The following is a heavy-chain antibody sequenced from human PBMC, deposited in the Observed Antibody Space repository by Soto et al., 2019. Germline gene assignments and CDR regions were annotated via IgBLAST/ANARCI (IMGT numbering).Heavy chain of an antibody. CDR2: IYATGTT. J-gene: IGHJ5*02. CDR1: GAPISGFY. V-gene: IGHV4-4*07. D-gene: IGHD1-1*01. CDR3: VRDGTKTLRDWFDP. Sequence: SETLSLTCTVSGAPISGFYWSWIPKSAGKGLEWIGRIYATGTTDYNPSLKSRVMMSVDTSKKQFSLKLRSVTAADTAVYYCVRDGTKTLRDWFDPWGQGISVTVSS.